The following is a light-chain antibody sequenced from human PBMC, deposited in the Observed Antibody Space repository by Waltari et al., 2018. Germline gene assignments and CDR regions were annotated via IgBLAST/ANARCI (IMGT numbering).Light chain of an antibody. CDR1: SSAVASYHS. J-gene: IGLJ2*01. Sequence: QSALPKPASVSGSPGQSITISCTVTSSAVASYHSAPWYQQHPGKAPKLMITDVTNRPSGVSNRFSGSKSGNTASLTISGLQAEDEADYYCSSYMSTTTLELYGGGTSLTVL. CDR2: DVT. CDR3: SSYMSTTTLEL. V-gene: IGLV2-14*03.